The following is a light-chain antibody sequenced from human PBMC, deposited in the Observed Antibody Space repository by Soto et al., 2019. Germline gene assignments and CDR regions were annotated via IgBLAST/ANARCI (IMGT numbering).Light chain of an antibody. CDR3: QQYDTSLT. V-gene: IGKV3D-20*01. Sequence: VMTQCPAYLSLSPGERATLSCGASHTITSVYLAWYQHKPGLAPRLLIYDTSIRATGIPDRFTGSGSGTDCTLSISRREPEDFAVYYCQQYDTSLTFGGGNKVEIK. J-gene: IGKJ4*01. CDR2: DTS. CDR1: HTITSVY.